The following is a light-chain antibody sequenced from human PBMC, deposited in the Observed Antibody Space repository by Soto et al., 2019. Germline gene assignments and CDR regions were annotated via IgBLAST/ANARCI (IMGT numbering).Light chain of an antibody. J-gene: IGKJ5*01. Sequence: EVVLTQSPATQSLSPGERATLSCRASQGVSSYLAWYQQKPGQAPRLLIYDASSRPTDIPARFSGSGSGTDFTLTISSLEPEDFALHYCQQRSNWPITFGQGTRLEIK. CDR3: QQRSNWPIT. CDR1: QGVSSY. CDR2: DAS. V-gene: IGKV3-11*01.